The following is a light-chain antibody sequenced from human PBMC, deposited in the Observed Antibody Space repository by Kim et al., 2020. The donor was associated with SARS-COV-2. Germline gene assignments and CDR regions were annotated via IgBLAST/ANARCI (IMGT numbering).Light chain of an antibody. J-gene: IGLJ3*02. CDR1: SGHSTYA. CDR2: LYSDGSH. Sequence: SVKLTCPLSSGHSTYAITWHQQQPEKGPRYLMKLYSDGSHIKGDGIPDRFSGSSSGAERYLTISSLQSEDEADYYCQTWGTVSWVFGGGTQLTVL. CDR3: QTWGTVSWV. V-gene: IGLV4-69*01.